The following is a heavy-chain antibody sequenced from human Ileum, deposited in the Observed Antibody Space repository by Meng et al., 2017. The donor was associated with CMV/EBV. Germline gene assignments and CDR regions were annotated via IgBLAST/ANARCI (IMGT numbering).Heavy chain of an antibody. CDR1: GYSFTTYW. D-gene: IGHD3-10*01. CDR3: ARRRGNSGSFDI. V-gene: IGHV5-51*01. Sequence: GESLKISCKGSGYSFTTYWIGWVRQMPGKGLEWMGIIYPGDSDTRYSPSFQGQVTISVDESITTAYLQWSSLKASDSAMYYCARRRGNSGSFDIWGQGAMVTVSS. CDR2: IYPGDSDT. J-gene: IGHJ3*02.